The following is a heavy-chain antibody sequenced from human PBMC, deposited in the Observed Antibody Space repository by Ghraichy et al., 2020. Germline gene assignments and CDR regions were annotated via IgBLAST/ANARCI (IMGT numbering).Heavy chain of an antibody. V-gene: IGHV4-34*01. J-gene: IGHJ5*02. CDR3: ARGKNRNIAARRKSSNWFDP. CDR2: INHSGST. D-gene: IGHD6-6*01. CDR1: GGSFSGYY. Sequence: SETLSLTCAVYGGSFSGYYWSWIRQPPGKGLEWIGEINHSGSTNYNPSLKSRVTISVDTSKNQFSLKLSSVTAADTAVYYCARGKNRNIAARRKSSNWFDPWGQGTLVTVSS.